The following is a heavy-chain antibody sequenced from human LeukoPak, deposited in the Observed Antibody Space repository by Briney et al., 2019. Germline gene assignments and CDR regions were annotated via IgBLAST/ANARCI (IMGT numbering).Heavy chain of an antibody. CDR1: GDSINNYY. D-gene: IGHD6-19*01. V-gene: IGHV4-59*01. CDR3: ARVGHFRVSGWYRPGWFDP. J-gene: IGHJ5*02. Sequence: SETLSLTCTVSGDSINNYYWSWIRQPPGKGLEWIGYIYYSGSTNYNPSLKGRVTISVDTSKNQFSLKLSSVTAADTAVYYCARVGHFRVSGWYRPGWFDPWGQGTLVTVSS. CDR2: IYYSGST.